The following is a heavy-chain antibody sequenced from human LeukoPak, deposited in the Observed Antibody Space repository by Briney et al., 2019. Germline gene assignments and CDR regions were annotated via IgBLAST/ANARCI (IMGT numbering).Heavy chain of an antibody. D-gene: IGHD3-22*01. J-gene: IGHJ4*02. V-gene: IGHV3-21*01. CDR3: AREYYYDSSGTNFDY. CDR1: GFTFSSYS. CDR2: ISSSSYI. Sequence: PGGSLRLSCAAPGFTFSSYSMNWVRQAPGKGLEWVSSISSSSYIYYADSVKGRFTISRDNAKNSLYLQMNSLRAEDTAVYYCAREYYYDSSGTNFDYWGQGTLVTVSS.